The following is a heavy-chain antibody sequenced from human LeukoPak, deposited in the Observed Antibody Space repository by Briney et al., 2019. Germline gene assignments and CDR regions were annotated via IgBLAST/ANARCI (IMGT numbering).Heavy chain of an antibody. V-gene: IGHV3-11*04. D-gene: IGHD2-8*01. CDR1: GFTFSDYY. CDR3: ARDHPGYCTNGVCSLYGMDV. Sequence: GGSLRLSCAASGFTFSDYYMSWIRQAPGKGLEWVSYISSSGSTIYYADSVKGRFTISRDNAKNSLYLQMNSLRAEDTAVYYCARDHPGYCTNGVCSLYGMDVWGQGTTVTVSS. CDR2: ISSSGSTI. J-gene: IGHJ6*02.